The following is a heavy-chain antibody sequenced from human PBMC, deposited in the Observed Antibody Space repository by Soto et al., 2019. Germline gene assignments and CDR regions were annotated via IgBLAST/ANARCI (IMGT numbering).Heavy chain of an antibody. CDR2: IYYSGST. V-gene: IGHV4-31*03. Sequence: QVQLQESGPGLVKPSQTLSLTCTVSGGSISSGGYYWSWIRQHPGKGLEWIGYIYYSGSTYYNPSLKSRVTISVDTSKNQFSLKLSSVTAADTAVYYCASTGEYGSGSYSAQFDYWGQGTLVTVSS. D-gene: IGHD3-10*01. CDR1: GGSISSGGYY. CDR3: ASTGEYGSGSYSAQFDY. J-gene: IGHJ4*02.